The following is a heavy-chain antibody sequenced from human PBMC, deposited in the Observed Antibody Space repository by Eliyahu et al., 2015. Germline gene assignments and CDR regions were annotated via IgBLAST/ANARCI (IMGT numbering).Heavy chain of an antibody. Sequence: QITLKESGPTRVKPTQTLALTCTFSGFSLSTSGVGVGWLRQPPGKALEWLALIYWDDDKRYRPSPMSRLSITKDTSKNQVVLTMTDMDPVDTGTYYCAHRRPASGYDWTNGDFDYWGQGTLVTVSS. CDR1: GFSLSTSGVG. D-gene: IGHD5-12*01. V-gene: IGHV2-5*02. CDR3: AHRRPASGYDWTNGDFDY. CDR2: IYWDDDK. J-gene: IGHJ4*02.